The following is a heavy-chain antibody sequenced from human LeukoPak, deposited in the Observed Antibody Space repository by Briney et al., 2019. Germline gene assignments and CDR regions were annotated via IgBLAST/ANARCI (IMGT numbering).Heavy chain of an antibody. V-gene: IGHV4-39*01. CDR1: GGSISSSSYY. CDR2: IYSGGRT. CDR3: ASEAIRRGRKRYFDL. D-gene: IGHD3-10*01. J-gene: IGHJ2*01. Sequence: SETLALTCTVSGGSISSSSYYWDWIRQSPGKGLEWIGNIYSGGRTYYTPSLKSRVNISVDTSKNQFSLKLSAVTAADTAVYYCASEAIRRGRKRYFDLWGRGTLVTVSS.